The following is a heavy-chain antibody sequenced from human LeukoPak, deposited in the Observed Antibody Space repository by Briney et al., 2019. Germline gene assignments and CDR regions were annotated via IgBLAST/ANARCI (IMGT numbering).Heavy chain of an antibody. V-gene: IGHV3-9*01. J-gene: IGHJ4*02. Sequence: GGSLRLSCAASGFTFDDYGTHWVRQAPGKGLEWVSSISWNSGSIGYADSVKGRFTLSRDNAKSSLYLQMNSLRGEDTALYYCARASSRYSSGWYQDWGQGTLVTVSS. CDR2: ISWNSGSI. CDR1: GFTFDDYG. D-gene: IGHD6-19*01. CDR3: ARASSRYSSGWYQD.